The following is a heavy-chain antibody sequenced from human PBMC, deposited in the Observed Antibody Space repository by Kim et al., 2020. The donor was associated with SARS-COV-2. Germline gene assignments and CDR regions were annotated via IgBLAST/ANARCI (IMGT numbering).Heavy chain of an antibody. J-gene: IGHJ4*02. CDR1: GFTFSDYY. CDR2: ISSSSSYT. V-gene: IGHV3-11*05. D-gene: IGHD6-13*01. CDR3: ARVREGGSSWYYFDY. Sequence: GGSLRLSCAASGFTFSDYYMSWIRQAPGKGLEWFSYISSSSSYTNYADSVKGRFTISRDNAKNSLYLQMNSLKAEDTAVYYCARVREGGSSWYYFDYWCQGTLVSVSS.